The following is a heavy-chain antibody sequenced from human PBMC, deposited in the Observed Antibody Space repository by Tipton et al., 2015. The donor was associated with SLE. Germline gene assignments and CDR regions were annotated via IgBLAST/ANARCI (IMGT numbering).Heavy chain of an antibody. J-gene: IGHJ6*02. D-gene: IGHD2-2*02. CDR1: GFTFDDYA. V-gene: IGHV3-20*04. CDR2: INWSGDRA. Sequence: SLRLSCAASGFTFDDYAVHWVRQAPGKGLEWVADINWSGDRAGYADSVKGRFTISRDNAKNSLYLQMNSLRAEDTALYYCARELAIYNGMDVWGQGSTVTVSS. CDR3: ARELAIYNGMDV.